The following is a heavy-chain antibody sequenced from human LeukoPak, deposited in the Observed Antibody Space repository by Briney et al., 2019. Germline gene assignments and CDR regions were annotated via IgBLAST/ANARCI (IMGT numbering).Heavy chain of an antibody. Sequence: SETLSLTCAVYGGSFSSYYWSWIRQPPGKGLEWIGEINHSGSTNYNPSLKSRVTISVDTSKNQFSLKLSSVTAADTAVYYCAREQDIVVVVAATVFLGAFDYWGQGTLVTVSS. D-gene: IGHD2-15*01. CDR2: INHSGST. J-gene: IGHJ4*02. V-gene: IGHV4-34*01. CDR1: GGSFSSYY. CDR3: AREQDIVVVVAATVFLGAFDY.